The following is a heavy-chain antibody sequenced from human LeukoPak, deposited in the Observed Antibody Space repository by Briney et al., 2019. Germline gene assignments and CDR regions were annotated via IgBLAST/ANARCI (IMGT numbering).Heavy chain of an antibody. CDR3: ATLAVVAT. CDR1: GFTFSTHH. D-gene: IGHD6-19*01. J-gene: IGHJ4*02. CDR2: IHNDGTNK. Sequence: GGSLRLSCAASGFTFSTHHMHWVRQAPGKGLEWVAFIHNDGTNKYYADSVRGRFTISRDNSKNTLFLQMNSLRTEDTAVYYCATLAVVATWGQGILVTVSS. V-gene: IGHV3-30*02.